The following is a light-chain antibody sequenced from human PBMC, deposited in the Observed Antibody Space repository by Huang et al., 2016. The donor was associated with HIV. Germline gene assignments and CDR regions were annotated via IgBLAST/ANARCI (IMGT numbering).Light chain of an antibody. CDR2: GAT. V-gene: IGKV3-15*01. J-gene: IGKJ1*01. CDR1: QSVSSS. CDR3: QQYNNWPRT. Sequence: EIVMTQSPATLSVSPGERATLSCRAGQSVSSSLAWYQQKPGQAPRLLICGATTRATGIPARFSGSGSGTDFTLTISSLQSEDFVVYYCQQYNNWPRTFGQGTKVDIK.